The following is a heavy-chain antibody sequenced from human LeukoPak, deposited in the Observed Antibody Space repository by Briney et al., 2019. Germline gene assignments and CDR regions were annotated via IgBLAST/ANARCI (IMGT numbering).Heavy chain of an antibody. Sequence: GGSLRLSCAASGFTFSSYAMSWVRQAPGKGLEWVSAISGSGGSTYYADSVKGRFTISRDNSKNTLYLQMNSLRAEDTAVYYCAKGSTKAYCSGGSCYRSIYYYMDVWGKGTTVTVFS. CDR1: GFTFSSYA. V-gene: IGHV3-23*01. CDR2: ISGSGGST. CDR3: AKGSTKAYCSGGSCYRSIYYYMDV. J-gene: IGHJ6*03. D-gene: IGHD2-15*01.